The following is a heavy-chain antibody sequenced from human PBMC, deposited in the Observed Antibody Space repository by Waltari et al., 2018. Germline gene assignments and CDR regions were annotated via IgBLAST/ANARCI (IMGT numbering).Heavy chain of an antibody. D-gene: IGHD6-13*01. V-gene: IGHV3-7*01. Sequence: EVQLVESGGGLAQPGGSLRLSCAASGLSFSNYWMTWVRQASGKVPVWVSNIKQDGSEKYYMVSVKVRFTISRDNAKNALYLQMNNLRVEDTAVYYCTRGGRDSSWYWRDWGQGTLVTVSS. J-gene: IGHJ4*02. CDR1: GLSFSNYW. CDR2: IKQDGSEK. CDR3: TRGGRDSSWYWRD.